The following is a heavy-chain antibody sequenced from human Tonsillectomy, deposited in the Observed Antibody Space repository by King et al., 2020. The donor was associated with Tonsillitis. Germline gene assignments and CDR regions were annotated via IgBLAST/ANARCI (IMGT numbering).Heavy chain of an antibody. CDR1: GFTFSSYA. CDR3: ARDKGLYYDSSGLDY. Sequence: EVQLVESGGGLVQPGGSLRLSCAASGFTFSSYAMHWVRQAPGKGLEYVSAISSNGGSTYYANSMKGRFTISRDNSKNTLYLQMGSLRAEDMAVYYCARDKGLYYDSSGLDYWGQGTLVTVSS. V-gene: IGHV3-64*01. J-gene: IGHJ4*02. CDR2: ISSNGGST. D-gene: IGHD3-22*01.